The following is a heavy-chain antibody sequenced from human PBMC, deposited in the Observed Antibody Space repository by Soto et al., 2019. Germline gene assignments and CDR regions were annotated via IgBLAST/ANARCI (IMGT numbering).Heavy chain of an antibody. D-gene: IGHD1-26*01. CDR3: ARGGRGGSGSPVSYYYPGWEA. J-gene: IGHJ6*02. V-gene: IGHV3-23*01. CDR2: ISGNGGYT. Sequence: EVQLLDSGGGLIQPGGSLRLSCAASGFTFSSYAMTWVRQAPGKGLEWVSTISGNGGYTYYADSVKGRFTISRDNSKNTLYLQMSSLSAEEAALYYCARGGRGGSGSPVSYYYPGWEAWGQGARVTVS. CDR1: GFTFSSYA.